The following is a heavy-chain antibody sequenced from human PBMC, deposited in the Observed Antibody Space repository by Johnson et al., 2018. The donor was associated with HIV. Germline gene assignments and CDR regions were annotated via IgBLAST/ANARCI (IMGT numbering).Heavy chain of an antibody. CDR1: GFTFSNYA. D-gene: IGHD3-22*01. CDR3: AKDPTYDSSGYYGDAFEI. CDR2: IRYDGSNK. Sequence: QVQLVESGGGVVQPGGSLRLSCATSGFTFSNYAMHWVRQAPGKGLEWVAFIRYDGSNKYYADSVKGRFTISRDNSKNTLYLQMNSLRAEDTAVYYCAKDPTYDSSGYYGDAFEIWGQGTMVTVSS. V-gene: IGHV3-30*02. J-gene: IGHJ3*02.